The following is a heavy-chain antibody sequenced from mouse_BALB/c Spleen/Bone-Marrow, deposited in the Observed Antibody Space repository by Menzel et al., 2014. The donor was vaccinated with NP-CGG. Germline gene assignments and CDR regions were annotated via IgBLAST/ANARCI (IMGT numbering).Heavy chain of an antibody. Sequence: VQLQQSGAELVKPGASVKLSCTASGFNIKDTYMHWVKQRPEQGLEWIGRIDPANGNTKYDPKFQGKATITADTSSNTASLQLSSLTSEDTAVYYCAPYYYGSSLFAYWGQGTLVTVSA. CDR1: GFNIKDTY. D-gene: IGHD1-1*01. CDR3: APYYYGSSLFAY. V-gene: IGHV14-3*02. J-gene: IGHJ3*01. CDR2: IDPANGNT.